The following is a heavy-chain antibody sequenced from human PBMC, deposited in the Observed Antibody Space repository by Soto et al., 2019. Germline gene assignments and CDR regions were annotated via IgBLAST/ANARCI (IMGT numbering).Heavy chain of an antibody. CDR1: GFTFSSYA. V-gene: IGHV3-23*01. CDR3: AKDLSSGGMVRGVTLY. Sequence: EVQLLESGGGLVQPGGSLRLSCAASGFTFSSYAMSWVRQAPGKGLEWVSAISGSGGSTYYADSVKGRFTISRDNSKNTLYLQMNSLRAEDTAVYYCAKDLSSGGMVRGVTLYWGQGTLVTVSS. D-gene: IGHD3-10*01. CDR2: ISGSGGST. J-gene: IGHJ4*02.